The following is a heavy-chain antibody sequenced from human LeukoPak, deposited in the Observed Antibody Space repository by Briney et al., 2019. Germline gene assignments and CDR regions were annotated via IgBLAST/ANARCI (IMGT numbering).Heavy chain of an antibody. CDR3: ATDVETGS. V-gene: IGHV1-2*02. CDR2: INPKSGDS. J-gene: IGHJ5*02. Sequence: ASVKVSCKASGYTFIYDYIYWLRQAPGQGPEYMGWINPKSGDSRFVEKFQGRVTLTRDTSIRTTYLELKRLRCDDTAVYYCATDVETGSWGQGTLVTVSS. D-gene: IGHD2-21*02. CDR1: GYTFIYDY.